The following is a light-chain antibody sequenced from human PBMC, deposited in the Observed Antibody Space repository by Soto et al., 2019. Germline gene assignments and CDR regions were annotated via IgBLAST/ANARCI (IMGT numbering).Light chain of an antibody. CDR2: EVT. CDR1: SSDVGGYNY. V-gene: IGLV2-14*01. CDR3: SSYSSSSTFYV. Sequence: QSALTQPASVSGSPGQSITISCTGTSSDVGGYNYVSWYQQYPGKAPKLMIYEVTHRPSGVSNRFSGSKSGNTASLTISGLQAEDEADYFCSSYSSSSTFYVFGAGTKVTVL. J-gene: IGLJ1*01.